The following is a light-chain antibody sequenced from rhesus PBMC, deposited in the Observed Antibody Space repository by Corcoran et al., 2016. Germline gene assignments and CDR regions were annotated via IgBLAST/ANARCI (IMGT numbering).Light chain of an antibody. J-gene: IGKJ1*01. CDR1: QSVITS. CDR3: QQNSNWPWT. V-gene: IGKV3-42*01. Sequence: EIVMTQSPATLSLSPGERATLSCRASQSVITSLAWYQQKPGQNPRLLMFGAPSRATGTPDRFSGSGSGTDFTLTISPLEPEDFAIYYCQQNSNWPWTFGPGTKVEIK. CDR2: GAP.